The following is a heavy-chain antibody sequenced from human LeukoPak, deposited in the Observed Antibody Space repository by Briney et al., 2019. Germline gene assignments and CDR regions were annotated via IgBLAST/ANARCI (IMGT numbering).Heavy chain of an antibody. Sequence: PGGSLRLSCVASGFTFSRFELNWVRQAPGKGLEWVSHISTGTYIAYADSVKGRFTISRDNAKNSLFLQMNSLRAEDTAVYYCARVLRYCSGGNCYSGGLGYMDVWGKGTTVTISS. CDR3: ARVLRYCSGGNCYSGGLGYMDV. CDR1: GFTFSRFE. J-gene: IGHJ6*03. V-gene: IGHV3-48*03. D-gene: IGHD2-15*01. CDR2: ISTGTYI.